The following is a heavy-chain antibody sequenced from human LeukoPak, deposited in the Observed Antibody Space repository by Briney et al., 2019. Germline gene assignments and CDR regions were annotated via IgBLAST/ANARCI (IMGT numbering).Heavy chain of an antibody. CDR1: GGSFSGYY. Sequence: SETLSLTCAVYGGSFSGYYWSWIRQPPGKGLEWIGEINQIGEINHSGSTNYNPSLKSRVTISVDTSKNQFSLKLSSVTAADTAVYYCVRDLRLDIWGQGTMVTVSS. V-gene: IGHV4-34*10. D-gene: IGHD5-12*01. CDR2: INHSGST. J-gene: IGHJ3*02. CDR3: VRDLRLDI.